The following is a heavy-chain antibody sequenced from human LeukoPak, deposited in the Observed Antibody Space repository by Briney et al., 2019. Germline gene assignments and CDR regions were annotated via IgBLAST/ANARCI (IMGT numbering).Heavy chain of an antibody. Sequence: PGGSLRLSCAASGFTVSSSHMSWVRQAPGKGLEWVSIIYSAGSTYYADSVKGRFTISRDISKNTLYLQMNSLRAEDTAVYYCAKDGGSYSEYYFDYWGQGTLVTVSS. D-gene: IGHD1-26*01. V-gene: IGHV3-53*01. J-gene: IGHJ4*02. CDR1: GFTVSSSH. CDR2: IYSAGST. CDR3: AKDGGSYSEYYFDY.